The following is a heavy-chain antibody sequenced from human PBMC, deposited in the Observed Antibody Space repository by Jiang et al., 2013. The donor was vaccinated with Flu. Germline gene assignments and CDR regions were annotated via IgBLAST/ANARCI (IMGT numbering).Heavy chain of an antibody. CDR3: ARLGSGYEFYFDY. V-gene: IGHV4-30-4*01. D-gene: IGHD5-12*01. Sequence: GPGLVKPSQTLSLACTVSGGSISSGDYYWSWIRQPPGKGLEWIGYIYYSGSTYYNPSLKSRVTISVDTSKNQFSLKLSSVTAADTAVYYCARLGSGYEFYFDYWGQGPWSPSPQ. CDR1: GGSISSGDYY. J-gene: IGHJ4*02. CDR2: IYYSGST.